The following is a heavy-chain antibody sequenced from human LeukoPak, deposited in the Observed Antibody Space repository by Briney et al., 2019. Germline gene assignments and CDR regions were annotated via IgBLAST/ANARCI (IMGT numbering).Heavy chain of an antibody. Sequence: SETLSLTCAVSGGSFSGHYWNWIRQPPGKGLEWIGEINHGGSTNYNPSLKSRVTISVDTSQNQFSLKLSSVTAADTAVYYCAREGGSYYYGSGSYSSDWGQGTLVTVSS. CDR2: INHGGST. CDR1: GGSFSGHY. D-gene: IGHD3-10*01. CDR3: AREGGSYYYGSGSYSSD. V-gene: IGHV4-34*01. J-gene: IGHJ4*02.